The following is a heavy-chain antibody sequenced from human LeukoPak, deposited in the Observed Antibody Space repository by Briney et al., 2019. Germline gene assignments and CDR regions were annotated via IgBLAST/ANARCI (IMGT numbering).Heavy chain of an antibody. CDR3: ARHKVDTAMGNYFDY. D-gene: IGHD5-18*01. CDR2: IYPGDSDT. Sequence: GESLKISCKGSGCSFTSYWIGWVRQMPGKGLEWMGIIYPGDSDTRYSPSFQGQVTISADKSISTAYLQWSSLKASDTAMYYCARHKVDTAMGNYFDYWGQGTLVTVSS. V-gene: IGHV5-51*01. J-gene: IGHJ4*02. CDR1: GCSFTSYW.